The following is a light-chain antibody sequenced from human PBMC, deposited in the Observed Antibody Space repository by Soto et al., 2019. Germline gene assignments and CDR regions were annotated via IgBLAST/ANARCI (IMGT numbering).Light chain of an antibody. CDR2: DVS. V-gene: IGLV2-14*03. J-gene: IGLJ2*01. CDR1: SSDVGAFNY. Sequence: QSALTQPASVSGSPGQSITISCTGTSSDVGAFNYVSWYQQRPGKAPKLMIFDVSNRPSGISIRFSGSKSGNTASLTISGLQAEDEAHYYCSSYTTTNTLVVFGGGTKLIVL. CDR3: SSYTTTNTLVV.